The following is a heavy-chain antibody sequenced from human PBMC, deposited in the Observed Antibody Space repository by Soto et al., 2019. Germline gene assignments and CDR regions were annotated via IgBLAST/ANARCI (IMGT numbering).Heavy chain of an antibody. CDR2: IFPGDSDA. Sequence: PGESLKISCEASGYSFTKYWIGWVRHVPGKGLEWMGIIFPGDSDARYSPSFQGQVTMSVDTAINTAYLQWSRLKASDTAMYYCARGGVVLRYFDWFVWGQGTQVTVSS. CDR3: ARGGVVLRYFDWFV. D-gene: IGHD3-9*01. V-gene: IGHV5-51*01. J-gene: IGHJ4*02. CDR1: GYSFTKYW.